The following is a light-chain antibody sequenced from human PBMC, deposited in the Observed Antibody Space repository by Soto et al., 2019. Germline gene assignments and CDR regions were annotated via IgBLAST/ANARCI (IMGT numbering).Light chain of an antibody. CDR3: QYYGSSPWT. J-gene: IGKJ1*01. CDR1: QSVNPYY. CDR2: SAS. V-gene: IGKV3-20*01. Sequence: EIVLTQSPGTLSLSPGESATLSCRASQSVNPYYLAWYQQKPGQAPRLLIYSASSRATGIPDRFSGSGSGTDFTLTISRLEPEDFVVYYCQYYGSSPWTFGQGTKVEIK.